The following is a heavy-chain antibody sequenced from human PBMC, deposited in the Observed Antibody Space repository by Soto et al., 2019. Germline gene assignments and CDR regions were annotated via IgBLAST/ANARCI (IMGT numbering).Heavy chain of an antibody. CDR1: GFTSSNYA. V-gene: IGHV3-23*01. CDR2: ISGSSGST. CDR3: ARVDTTLVTYFDY. Sequence: PGGSLRLSCAASGFTSSNYAMTWVRQAPGKGLEWLSSISGSSGSTYYADSVKGRFAVSRDNSKNTLYLQMNSLRAEDTAVYFCARVDTTLVTYFDYWGQGTLVTVSS. J-gene: IGHJ4*02. D-gene: IGHD5-18*01.